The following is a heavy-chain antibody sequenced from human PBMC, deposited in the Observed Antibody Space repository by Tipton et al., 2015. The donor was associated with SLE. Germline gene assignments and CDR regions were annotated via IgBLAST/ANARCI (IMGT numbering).Heavy chain of an antibody. CDR3: ARRRGSSNWYSRYGLDV. J-gene: IGHJ6*02. CDR1: GGSITSSPYY. V-gene: IGHV4-61*09. Sequence: TLSLTCTVSGGSITSSPYYWTWFRQPAAKGLGWIGHVFTSGTTTYNPSLMTRVTILVDTSKNQFSLTLKSVTAADTAVYYCARRRGSSNWYSRYGLDVWGQGTTVTVSS. CDR2: VFTSGTT. D-gene: IGHD6-13*01.